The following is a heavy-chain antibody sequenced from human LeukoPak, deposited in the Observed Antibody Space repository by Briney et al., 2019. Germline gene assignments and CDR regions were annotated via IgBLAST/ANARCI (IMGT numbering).Heavy chain of an antibody. CDR3: AGSPSPSYYYYMDV. Sequence: SETLSLTCAVYGGSFSGYYWSWIRQPPGKGLEWIGEINHSGSTNYNPSLKSRVTISVDTSKNQFSLKLSSVTAADTAVYYCAGSPSPSYYYYMDVWGKGTTVTVSS. CDR1: GGSFSGYY. CDR2: INHSGST. D-gene: IGHD2-15*01. V-gene: IGHV4-34*01. J-gene: IGHJ6*03.